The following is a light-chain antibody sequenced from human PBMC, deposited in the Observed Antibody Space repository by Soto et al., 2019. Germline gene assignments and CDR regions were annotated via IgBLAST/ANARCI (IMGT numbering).Light chain of an antibody. CDR2: KAS. CDR1: QSISNW. Sequence: DIQMTQSPSTLSASVGDRVTITCRASQSISNWLAWYQQKPGKAPKLLIYKASSLERGVPSRFSGSGSGTEFTLTISSLQPDDFATYYCQQFNSYSITFGQGTRLESK. V-gene: IGKV1-5*03. J-gene: IGKJ5*01. CDR3: QQFNSYSIT.